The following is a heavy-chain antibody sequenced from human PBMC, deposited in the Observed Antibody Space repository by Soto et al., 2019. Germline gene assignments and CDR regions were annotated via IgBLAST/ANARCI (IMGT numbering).Heavy chain of an antibody. J-gene: IGHJ4*02. CDR2: IYYSGST. CDR3: ARVRSGWGIDY. D-gene: IGHD6-19*01. Sequence: SETLSLTCTVSGGSISSYYSSWIRQPPGKGLEWIGYIYYSGSTNYNPSLKSRVTISVDRSKNQFSLKLSSVTAADTAVYYCARVRSGWGIDYWGQGTLVTVSS. CDR1: GGSISSYY. V-gene: IGHV4-59*12.